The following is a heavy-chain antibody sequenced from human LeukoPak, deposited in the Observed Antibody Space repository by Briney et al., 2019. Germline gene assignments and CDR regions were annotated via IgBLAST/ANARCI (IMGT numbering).Heavy chain of an antibody. CDR2: ISGSGGST. Sequence: GGSLRLSCAASGFTFSSYAMSWVRQAPGKGLEWVSAISGSGGSTYYADSVKGRFTISRDNAKNSLYLQMNSLRAEDTAVYYCARDNQGINWFDPWGQGTLVTVSS. D-gene: IGHD1-14*01. CDR3: ARDNQGINWFDP. J-gene: IGHJ5*02. CDR1: GFTFSSYA. V-gene: IGHV3-23*01.